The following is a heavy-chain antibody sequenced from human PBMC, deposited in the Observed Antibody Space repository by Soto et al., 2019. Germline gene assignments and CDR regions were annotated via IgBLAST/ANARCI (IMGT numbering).Heavy chain of an antibody. V-gene: IGHV4-59*01. CDR3: ASSTVWGSYRYYFDY. CDR2: IYYSGST. CDR1: GGSISSYY. Sequence: PSETLSLTCTVSGGSISSYYWSWIRQPPGKGLEWIGYIYYSGSTNYNPSLKSRVTISVDTSKNQFSLKLSSVAAADTAVYYCASSTVWGSYRYYFDYWGQGTLVTV. J-gene: IGHJ4*02. D-gene: IGHD3-16*02.